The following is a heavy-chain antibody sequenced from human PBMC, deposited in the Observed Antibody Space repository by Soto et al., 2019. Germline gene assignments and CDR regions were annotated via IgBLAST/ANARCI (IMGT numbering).Heavy chain of an antibody. CDR3: ARSGAFPSAFDI. J-gene: IGHJ3*02. D-gene: IGHD1-26*01. CDR2: INSDGSST. Sequence: EVQLVESGGGLVQPGGSLRLSCAASGFTFSSYWMHWVRQAPGKGLVWVSRINSDGSSTSYADSVKGRFTISRDNAKNTMYLQMNSLRAEDTAVYYCARSGAFPSAFDIWGQGTMVTVSS. CDR1: GFTFSSYW. V-gene: IGHV3-74*01.